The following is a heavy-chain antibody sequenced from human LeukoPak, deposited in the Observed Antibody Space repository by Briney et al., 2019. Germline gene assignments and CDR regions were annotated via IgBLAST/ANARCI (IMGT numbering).Heavy chain of an antibody. CDR2: ISAYNGNT. Sequence: ASVKVSCKASGYTFTSYGISWVRQAPGQGLEWMGWISAYNGNTNYAQKFQGRVTITADESTSTAYMELSSLRSEDTAVYYCARVGYDYGGNPIWGQGTMVTVSS. CDR1: GYTFTSYG. D-gene: IGHD4-23*01. CDR3: ARVGYDYGGNPI. V-gene: IGHV1-18*01. J-gene: IGHJ3*02.